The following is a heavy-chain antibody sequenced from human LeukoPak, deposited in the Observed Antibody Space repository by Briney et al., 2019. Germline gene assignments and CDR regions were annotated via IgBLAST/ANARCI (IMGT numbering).Heavy chain of an antibody. V-gene: IGHV4-59*01. CDR2: IYYSGST. CDR3: AKGDKVAGTGFDY. D-gene: IGHD6-19*01. J-gene: IGHJ4*02. Sequence: SETLSLTCTVSGGSISSYYWSWIRQPPGKGLEWIGYIYYSGSTNYNPSLKSRVTISVDTSKNQFSLKLSSVTAADTAVYYCAKGDKVAGTGFDYWGQGTLVTVSS. CDR1: GGSISSYY.